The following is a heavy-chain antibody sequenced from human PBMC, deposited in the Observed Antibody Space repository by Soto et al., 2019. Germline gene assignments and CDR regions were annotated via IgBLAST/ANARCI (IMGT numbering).Heavy chain of an antibody. CDR3: STRAYDTSGYYRFDS. D-gene: IGHD3-22*01. J-gene: IGHJ5*01. V-gene: IGHV4-34*01. Sequence: PSETLSLTCAVYGGSFSGHSWTWIRKSPGKGLEWIGDINHSGRVNYSPSLKSRVTISLDTSKNQFSLTLSAVTAADTAMYYCSTRAYDTSGYYRFDSWGQGTLVTVSS. CDR1: GGSFSGHS. CDR2: INHSGRV.